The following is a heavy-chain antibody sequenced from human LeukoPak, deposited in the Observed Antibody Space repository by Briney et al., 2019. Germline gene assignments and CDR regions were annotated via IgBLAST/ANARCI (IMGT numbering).Heavy chain of an antibody. CDR3: ARVTRPGGDCRHCFDY. CDR2: IIPIFGTA. D-gene: IGHD2-21*02. V-gene: IGHV1-69*05. Sequence: SVKVSCKASGGTFSNYAISWVRQASGQGLEWMGGIIPIFGTANYARKFQGRVTMATDTSTSTAYMELRSLRSDDTAVYYCARVTRPGGDCRHCFDYWGQGTLVTVSS. J-gene: IGHJ4*02. CDR1: GGTFSNYA.